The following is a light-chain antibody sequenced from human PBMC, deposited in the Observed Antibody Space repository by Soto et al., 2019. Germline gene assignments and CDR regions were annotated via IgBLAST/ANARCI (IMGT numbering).Light chain of an antibody. CDR1: QSVNSN. Sequence: EMVMTQSPAILSVPPGESATLSCRASQSVNSNYLAWYQQHPGQPPRLLIYGISTRATGIPARFSGSGSGTEFSLTISSLQSEDFAVYYCQQYNNWPPITFGQGTRLEIK. CDR2: GIS. V-gene: IGKV3-15*01. J-gene: IGKJ5*01. CDR3: QQYNNWPPIT.